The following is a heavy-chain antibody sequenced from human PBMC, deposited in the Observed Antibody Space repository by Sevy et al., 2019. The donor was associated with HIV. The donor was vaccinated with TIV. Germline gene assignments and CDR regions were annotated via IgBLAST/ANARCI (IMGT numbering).Heavy chain of an antibody. CDR3: ASKRGYTHGPFES. CDR2: IYYSGSG. V-gene: IGHV4-30-4*01. CDR1: GGSVSNGDYY. D-gene: IGHD5-12*01. Sequence: SETLSLTCDVSGGSVSNGDYYWSWIRQPPGKGLEWFGYIYYSGSGYYNPFLKSRVTISVDTSKTQFSLRLKSVTAADTAIYYCASKRGYTHGPFESWGQGTLVTVSS. J-gene: IGHJ4*02.